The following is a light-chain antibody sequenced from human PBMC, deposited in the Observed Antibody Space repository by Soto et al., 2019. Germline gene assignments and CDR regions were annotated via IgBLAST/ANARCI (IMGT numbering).Light chain of an antibody. CDR3: QQSYTPPWT. Sequence: DIQMTQSASSLSASVGDRVTITCRASQSINNNLKWYQQRPGEAPKLLIYAASSLQGGVPSRFSGSGSGTVFTLTISGRQPQDFATYICQQSYTPPWTFGQGTKVEVK. V-gene: IGKV1-39*01. CDR1: QSINNN. J-gene: IGKJ1*01. CDR2: AAS.